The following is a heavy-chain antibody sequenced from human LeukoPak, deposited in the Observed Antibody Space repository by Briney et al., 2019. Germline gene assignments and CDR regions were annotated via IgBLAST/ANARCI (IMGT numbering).Heavy chain of an antibody. CDR1: GGSFSGYY. Sequence: ETLSLTCAVYGGSFSGYYWSWVRQAPGKGLEWVSGINWNGGSTGYADSVKGRFTISRDNANNSLYLQMNSLRAEDTALYHCARMSGSGYYFYMDVWGKGTTVTISS. CDR3: ARMSGSGYYFYMDV. J-gene: IGHJ6*03. V-gene: IGHV3-20*01. CDR2: INWNGGST. D-gene: IGHD3-10*01.